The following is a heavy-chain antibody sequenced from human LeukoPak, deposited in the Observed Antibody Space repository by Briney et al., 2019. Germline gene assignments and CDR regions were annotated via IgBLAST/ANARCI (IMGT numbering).Heavy chain of an antibody. J-gene: IGHJ4*02. CDR3: ERYGRDGGLDY. D-gene: IGHD3-16*01. Sequence: QSGGSLSHFYAASGFNLRSLWMSWVRQAPGKGLEWVANIKPDGSEKYYVDSVRGRFTISRDNAKNSLSLQMNSLRAEDTAVYYCERYGRDGGLDYGGQGTLVTASS. V-gene: IGHV3-7*04. CDR2: IKPDGSEK. CDR1: GFNLRSLW.